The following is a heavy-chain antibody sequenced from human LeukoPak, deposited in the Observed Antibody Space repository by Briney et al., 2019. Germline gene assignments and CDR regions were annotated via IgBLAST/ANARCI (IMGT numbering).Heavy chain of an antibody. CDR1: GFTFRNYP. Sequence: GGSLRLSCEASGFTFRNYPVHWVRQAPGKGLEWVTVISYDGTTKYYADSVKGRFTISRDNSKNTLYLQMNSLRPEDTAVYYCSIAVAGTSADYWGQGTLVTVSS. CDR2: ISYDGTTK. D-gene: IGHD6-19*01. J-gene: IGHJ4*02. V-gene: IGHV3-30*04. CDR3: SIAVAGTSADY.